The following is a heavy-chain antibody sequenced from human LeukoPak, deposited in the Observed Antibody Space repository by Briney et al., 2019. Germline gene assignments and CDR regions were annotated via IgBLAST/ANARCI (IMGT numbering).Heavy chain of an antibody. Sequence: PGGSLRLSCAASGFTFSSYWMYWVRQAPGKGLVRVSRINSDESSISYVDSVKGRFTISRDNSKNTLYLQMNSLRAEDTAVYYCARDLYDFDYYGMDVWGQGTTVTVSS. J-gene: IGHJ6*02. CDR1: GFTFSSYW. CDR3: ARDLYDFDYYGMDV. CDR2: INSDESSI. V-gene: IGHV3-74*01. D-gene: IGHD3-3*01.